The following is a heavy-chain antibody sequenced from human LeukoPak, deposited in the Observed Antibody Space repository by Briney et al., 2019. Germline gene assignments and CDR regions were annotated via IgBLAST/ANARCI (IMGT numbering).Heavy chain of an antibody. D-gene: IGHD3-22*01. CDR2: ISSDGSNK. CDR3: ASHYDTSGYHYFDF. V-gene: IGHV3-30-3*01. Sequence: GGSLRLSCAASGFTFSNYAMHWVRQAPGKGLEWVAVISSDGSNKYYADSVKGRFTISRDNSKNTLYLQMNSLRAEDTAVYSCASHYDTSGYHYFDFRGQGTLVTVSS. CDR1: GFTFSNYA. J-gene: IGHJ4*02.